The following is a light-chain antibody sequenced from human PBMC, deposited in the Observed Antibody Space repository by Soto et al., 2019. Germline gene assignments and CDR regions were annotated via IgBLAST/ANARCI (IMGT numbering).Light chain of an antibody. V-gene: IGKV1-27*01. J-gene: IGKJ1*01. CDR3: QNYESASGGA. CDR1: QDITNY. CDR2: ATS. Sequence: DIQMTQSPSSLSASIGDRVTITCRASQDITNYVSWYQQKPGGIPKLLIYATSTLQLGVPSRFSGSGSGTDFTLTISSLQPEDVATYYWQNYESASGGAFGQGTKVEIK.